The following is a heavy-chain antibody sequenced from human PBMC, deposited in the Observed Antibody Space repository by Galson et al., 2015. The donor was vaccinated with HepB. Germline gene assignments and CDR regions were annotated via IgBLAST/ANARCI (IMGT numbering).Heavy chain of an antibody. CDR2: IYHSGYS. D-gene: IGHD4-17*01. V-gene: IGHV4-38-2*02. CDR1: GYSINSGYF. J-gene: IGHJ2*01. Sequence: ETLSLTCTVSGYSINSGYFWGWIRQPPGKGLEWIGSIYHSGYSYYNPSLKSRVTISVDTSKNQFSLKLSSVTAADTAVYYCARDRGVTTANSAYFDLWGRGTLVTVSS. CDR3: ARDRGVTTANSAYFDL.